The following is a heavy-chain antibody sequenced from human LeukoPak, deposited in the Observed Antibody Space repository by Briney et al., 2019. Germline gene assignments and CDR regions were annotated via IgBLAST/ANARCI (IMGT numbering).Heavy chain of an antibody. CDR2: IYYSGST. CDR1: GGSINGYY. J-gene: IGHJ6*03. CDR3: ARLTSGSYSFYYYIGV. D-gene: IGHD1-26*01. V-gene: IGHV4-59*01. Sequence: SETLSLTCTVSGGSINGYYWSWIRQPPRKGLEWIGYIYYSGSTNYSPSLKSRVTMSVDTSKNQFSLKLTSVTAADTAVYYCARLTSGSYSFYYYIGVWGKGTTVTVSS.